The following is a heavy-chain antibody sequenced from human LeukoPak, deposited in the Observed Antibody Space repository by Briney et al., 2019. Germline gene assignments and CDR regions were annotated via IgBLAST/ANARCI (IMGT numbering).Heavy chain of an antibody. CDR1: GYSFTSYW. Sequence: RESLKISCKGSGYSFTSYWIGWVRQMPGKGLEWMGIIYPGDSDTRYSPSFQGQVTISADKSISTAYLQWSSLKASDTAMYYCARHTVTTSWWFDPWGQGTLVTVSS. CDR2: IYPGDSDT. D-gene: IGHD4-17*01. J-gene: IGHJ5*02. V-gene: IGHV5-51*01. CDR3: ARHTVTTSWWFDP.